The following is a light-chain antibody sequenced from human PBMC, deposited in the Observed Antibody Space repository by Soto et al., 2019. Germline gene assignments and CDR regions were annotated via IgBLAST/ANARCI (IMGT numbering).Light chain of an antibody. J-gene: IGLJ1*01. CDR2: EGS. CDR1: SSDVGSYNL. V-gene: IGLV2-23*01. Sequence: QSVLTQPASVSGSPGQSITISCTGTSSDVGSYNLVSWYQQHPGKAPKLMIYEGSKRPSGVSNRFSGSKSGNTASLTISGLQAEDEADYYCCLCAGGRTYVFGPGTKLTVL. CDR3: CLCAGGRTYV.